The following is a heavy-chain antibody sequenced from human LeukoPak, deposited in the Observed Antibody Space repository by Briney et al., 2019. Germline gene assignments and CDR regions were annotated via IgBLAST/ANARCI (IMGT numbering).Heavy chain of an antibody. V-gene: IGHV3-23*01. CDR1: GFTFSSYA. CDR2: ISGSGGST. J-gene: IGHJ4*02. Sequence: GGSLRLSCAASGFTFSSYAMSWVRQAPGKGLKWVSAISGSGGSTYYADSVKGRFTISRDNSKNTLYLQMNSLRAEDTAVYYCAKQGYCSGGSCYSNSYYFDYWGQGTLVTVSS. CDR3: AKQGYCSGGSCYSNSYYFDY. D-gene: IGHD2-15*01.